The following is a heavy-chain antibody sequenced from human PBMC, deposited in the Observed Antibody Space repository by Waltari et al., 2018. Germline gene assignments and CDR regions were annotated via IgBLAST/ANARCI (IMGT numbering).Heavy chain of an antibody. Sequence: QVQLVQSGAEVKTPGASVKVSCKASGYTFTGYYFPWVRPAPGQGLEWRGRINPNTGDTTYAQEFQGRVTMTRDTSISTAYMELTSLRSEDTAVYYCARDWGYYSDTSGYPSNWFGPWGQGTLVTVSS. J-gene: IGHJ5*02. CDR1: GYTFTGYY. V-gene: IGHV1-2*06. D-gene: IGHD3-22*01. CDR2: INPNTGDT. CDR3: ARDWGYYSDTSGYPSNWFGP.